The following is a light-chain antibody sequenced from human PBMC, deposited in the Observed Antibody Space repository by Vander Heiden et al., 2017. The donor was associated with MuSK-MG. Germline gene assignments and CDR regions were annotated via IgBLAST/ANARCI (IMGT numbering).Light chain of an antibody. CDR1: QGINNY. J-gene: IGKJ2*01. V-gene: IGKV1-17*03. CDR2: AAS. Sequence: LQLTQSPSAMSASLGDRVTITCRASQGINNYLAWFQLKPGKVPKRLIYAASTLQGGVPSRFSGSGSGTEFTLTISSLQPEDFATYYCLQHNIYPYTFGPGTKLEIK. CDR3: LQHNIYPYT.